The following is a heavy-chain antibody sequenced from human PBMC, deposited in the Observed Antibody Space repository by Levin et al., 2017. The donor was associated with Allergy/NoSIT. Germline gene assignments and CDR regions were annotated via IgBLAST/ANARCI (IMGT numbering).Heavy chain of an antibody. V-gene: IGHV4-61*02. CDR1: GGSISSGSYY. Sequence: TSETLSLTCTVSGGSISSGSYYWSWIRQPAGKGLEWIGRIYTSGSTNYNPSLKSRVTISVDTSKNQFSLTLSSVTAADTAVYYCGGDLGSSGRRSFIDYWGQGTLVTVSS. CDR2: IYTSGST. J-gene: IGHJ4*02. CDR3: GGDLGSSGRRSFIDY. D-gene: IGHD3-10*01.